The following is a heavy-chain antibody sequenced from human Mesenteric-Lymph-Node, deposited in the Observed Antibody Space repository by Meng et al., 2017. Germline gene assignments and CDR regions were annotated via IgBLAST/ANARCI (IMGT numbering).Heavy chain of an antibody. D-gene: IGHD2-15*01. CDR1: GFTFDDYT. J-gene: IGHJ6*02. V-gene: IGHV3-43*01. CDR3: ANSLRCSGGSCFDYYYYGMDV. Sequence: GGSLRLSCAASGFTFDDYTMHWVRQAPGKGLEWVSLISWDGGSTYYADSVKGRFTISRDNSKNTLYLQMNSLRAEDTAVYYCANSLRCSGGSCFDYYYYGMDVWGQGTTVTVSS. CDR2: ISWDGGST.